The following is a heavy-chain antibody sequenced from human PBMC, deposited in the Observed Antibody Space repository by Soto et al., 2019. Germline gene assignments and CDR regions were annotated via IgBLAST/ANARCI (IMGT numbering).Heavy chain of an antibody. CDR1: GYTFTSYG. CDR2: ISAYNGNT. Sequence: ASVKVSCKASGYTFTSYGISWVRQAPGQGLEWMGWISAYNGNTNYAQKLQGRVTMTTDTSTSTAYMELRSLRSDDTTVYYCAREVRQQLVQGDLYYYYYYGMDVWGQGTTVTVSS. V-gene: IGHV1-18*01. J-gene: IGHJ6*02. CDR3: AREVRQQLVQGDLYYYYYYGMDV. D-gene: IGHD6-13*01.